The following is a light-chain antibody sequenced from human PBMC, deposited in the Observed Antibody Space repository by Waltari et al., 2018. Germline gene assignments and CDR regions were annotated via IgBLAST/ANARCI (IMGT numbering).Light chain of an antibody. V-gene: IGKV1-5*03. CDR1: QSISSW. Sequence: DIQMTQSPSTLSASVGDRVTITCRASQSISSWLAWYQQKPGKAPNLLIYKASTLQRWVPSRFSGSGFGTEFTLTISSLQPDDFATYYCQQYNSFSSMFGQGTKVEIK. J-gene: IGKJ1*01. CDR2: KAS. CDR3: QQYNSFSSM.